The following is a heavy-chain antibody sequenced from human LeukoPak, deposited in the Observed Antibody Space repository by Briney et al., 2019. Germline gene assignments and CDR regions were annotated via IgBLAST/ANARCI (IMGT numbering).Heavy chain of an antibody. V-gene: IGHV4-4*02. CDR2: IYHSGST. D-gene: IGHD1-26*01. CDR3: ARVSHSGYYYGMDV. Sequence: SETLSLTCAVFVDSISSSKWWSWVRQHPGKGLEWIGYIYHSGSTYYNPSLKSRVSTSIDTSKNQFSLNLSSVTAADTAVYYCARVSHSGYYYGMDVWGQGTTVTVSS. CDR1: VDSISSSKW. J-gene: IGHJ6*02.